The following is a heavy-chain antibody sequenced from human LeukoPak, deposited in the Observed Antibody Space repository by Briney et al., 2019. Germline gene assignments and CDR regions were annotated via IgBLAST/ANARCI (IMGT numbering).Heavy chain of an antibody. V-gene: IGHV4-34*01. Sequence: PSETLSLTCAVYGGSFSGYYWSWIRQPPGKGLEWIGEINHSGSTNYNPSLKSRVTISVDMSKNQSSLKLSSVTAADTAVYYCASGGRITMVRGVYWGQGTLVTVSS. CDR1: GGSFSGYY. CDR3: ASGGRITMVRGVY. J-gene: IGHJ4*02. CDR2: INHSGST. D-gene: IGHD3-10*01.